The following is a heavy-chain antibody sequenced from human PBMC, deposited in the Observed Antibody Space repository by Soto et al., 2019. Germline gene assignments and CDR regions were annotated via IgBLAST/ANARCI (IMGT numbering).Heavy chain of an antibody. CDR1: GFSRITSLMC. V-gene: IGHV2-70*01. D-gene: IGHD3-22*01. Sequence: SGPTLVNPTQTLTLTFTFSGFSRITSLMCVSWIRHPPGKALEWLALIDWDDDKYYSTSLKTRLTISKDTSKNQVVLTMTNMDPVDTATYYCARIVGPYDSSGYYPNPFAFDIWGQGTMVTVSS. CDR3: ARIVGPYDSSGYYPNPFAFDI. CDR2: IDWDDDK. J-gene: IGHJ3*02.